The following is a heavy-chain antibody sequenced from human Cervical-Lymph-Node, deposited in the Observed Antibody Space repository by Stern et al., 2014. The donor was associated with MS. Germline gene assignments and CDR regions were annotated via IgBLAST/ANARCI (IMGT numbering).Heavy chain of an antibody. Sequence: VQLLESGGGVVQPGRSLRLSCAASGFSFSSYSMHWVRQAPGKGLEWAALIWHAGTSEHYADSVKCRFTISRDNSKNTLYLQMISLRLEDTAVYYCARATATGGKYRFDLWGRGTLVTVSS. CDR1: GFSFSSYS. CDR3: ARATATGGKYRFDL. V-gene: IGHV3-30-3*01. D-gene: IGHD4-23*01. J-gene: IGHJ3*01. CDR2: IWHAGTSE.